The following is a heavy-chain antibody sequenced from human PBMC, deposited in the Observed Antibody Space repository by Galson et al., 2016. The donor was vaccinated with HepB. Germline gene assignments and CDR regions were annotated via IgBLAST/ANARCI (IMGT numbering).Heavy chain of an antibody. Sequence: SLRLSCAASGFPFSVYFMTWIRQSPGKGPEWVSTITVGGDATDYADSVKGRFTISRDNAKDTLYLEMSSLTAEDTAVYYCATENWWRFDSWGQGTLVTVSS. CDR1: GFPFSVYF. CDR3: ATENWWRFDS. CDR2: ITVGGDAT. V-gene: IGHV3-11*01. J-gene: IGHJ4*02. D-gene: IGHD2-15*01.